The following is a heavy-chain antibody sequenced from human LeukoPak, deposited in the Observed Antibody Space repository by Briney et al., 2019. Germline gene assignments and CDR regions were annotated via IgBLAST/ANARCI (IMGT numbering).Heavy chain of an antibody. Sequence: ASVKVSCKASGHTFTSYGISWVRQAPGQGLEWMGWISAYNGNTNYAQKLQGRVTMTTDTPTSTAYMELRSLRTDDTAVYYCARDQGDYGDYVFDYWGQGTLVTVSS. V-gene: IGHV1-18*01. CDR3: ARDQGDYGDYVFDY. J-gene: IGHJ4*02. D-gene: IGHD4-17*01. CDR2: ISAYNGNT. CDR1: GHTFTSYG.